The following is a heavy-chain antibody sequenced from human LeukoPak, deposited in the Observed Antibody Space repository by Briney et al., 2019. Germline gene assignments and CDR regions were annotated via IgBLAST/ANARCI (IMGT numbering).Heavy chain of an antibody. Sequence: PSETPSLTCTVSGGSISSGGYYWSWIRQHPGKGLEWIGYIYYSGNTNYNPSLKSRVTISVDTSKNQFSLKLSSVTAADTAVYYCARGNTITYYFDSSGYYYFDYWGQGTLVTVSS. V-gene: IGHV4-31*03. CDR3: ARGNTITYYFDSSGYYYFDY. CDR1: GGSISSGGYY. D-gene: IGHD3-22*01. J-gene: IGHJ4*02. CDR2: IYYSGNT.